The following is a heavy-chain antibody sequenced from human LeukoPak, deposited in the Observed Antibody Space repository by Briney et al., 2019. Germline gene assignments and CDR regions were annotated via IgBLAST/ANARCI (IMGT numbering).Heavy chain of an antibody. Sequence: GASVKVSCKASGYTFTSYAMHWVRQAPGRRLEWMGWINAGNGNTKYSQKFQGRVTITRDTSASTAYMELSSLRSEDTAVYYCARALDILTGYTYDAFDIWGQGTMVTVSS. J-gene: IGHJ3*02. CDR1: GYTFTSYA. D-gene: IGHD3-9*01. CDR2: INAGNGNT. V-gene: IGHV1-3*01. CDR3: ARALDILTGYTYDAFDI.